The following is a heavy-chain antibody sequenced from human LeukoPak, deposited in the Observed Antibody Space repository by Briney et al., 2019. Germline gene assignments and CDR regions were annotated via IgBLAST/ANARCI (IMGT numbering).Heavy chain of an antibody. V-gene: IGHV1-2*02. D-gene: IGHD6-19*01. Sequence: GASVKVSCKASGYTFTGYYMHWVRQAPGQGLEWMGWINPNSGGTNYAQKFQGRATMTRDTSISTAYMELSRLRSDDTAVYYCARQQWRGLIAFDIWGQGTMVTVSS. CDR2: INPNSGGT. J-gene: IGHJ3*02. CDR1: GYTFTGYY. CDR3: ARQQWRGLIAFDI.